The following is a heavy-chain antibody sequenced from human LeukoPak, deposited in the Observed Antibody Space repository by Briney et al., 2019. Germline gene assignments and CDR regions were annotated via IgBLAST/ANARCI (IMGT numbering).Heavy chain of an antibody. Sequence: ASVNVSCKASGYNFTSYAMHWVRQAPGQRLEWMGWINAGNGNTKYSQKFQGRVTITRDTSASTAYMELSSLRSEDTAVYYCARDHRMGASPQDAFDIWGQGTMVTVSS. V-gene: IGHV1-3*01. J-gene: IGHJ3*02. CDR3: ARDHRMGASPQDAFDI. CDR1: GYNFTSYA. CDR2: INAGNGNT. D-gene: IGHD1-26*01.